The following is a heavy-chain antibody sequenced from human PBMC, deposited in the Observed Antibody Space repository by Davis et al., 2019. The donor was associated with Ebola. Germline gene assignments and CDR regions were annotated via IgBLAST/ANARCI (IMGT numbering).Heavy chain of an antibody. J-gene: IGHJ6*02. V-gene: IGHV3-64D*08. Sequence: PGGSLRLSCSASGFSVDSFGMYWVRQAPGKGLEHVSAMSATGSSTYHADSVKGRFTMSRDISKNTLYLEMSSLRGEDTATYYCVKVTLPTVWSYGLDVWGQGTTVTVSS. CDR3: VKVTLPTVWSYGLDV. CDR2: MSATGSST. D-gene: IGHD4-17*01. CDR1: GFSVDSFG.